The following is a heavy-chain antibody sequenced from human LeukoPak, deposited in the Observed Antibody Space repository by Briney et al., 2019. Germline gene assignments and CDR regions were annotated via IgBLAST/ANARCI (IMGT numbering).Heavy chain of an antibody. D-gene: IGHD3-9*01. J-gene: IGHJ5*02. CDR3: ARDLGLTISANWFDP. V-gene: IGHV4-39*02. CDR1: GGSISISSYY. CDR2: FYYSGST. Sequence: PSETLSLTCTVSGGSISISSYYWGWIRQPPGKGLEWIGSFYYSGSTYYNPSLKSRVTISVDTSKNQFSLKLSSVTAADTAVYYCARDLGLTISANWFDPWGQGTLVTVSS.